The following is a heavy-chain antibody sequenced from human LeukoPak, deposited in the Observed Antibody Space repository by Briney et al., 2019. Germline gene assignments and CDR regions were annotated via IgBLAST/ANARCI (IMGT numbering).Heavy chain of an antibody. CDR1: GGTFSSYA. J-gene: IGHJ3*02. V-gene: IGHV1-69*01. CDR2: IIPIFGTA. D-gene: IGHD3-22*01. CDR3: ASYPYDSSGYYWFADAFDI. Sequence: SVKVSCKASGGTFSSYAISWVRQAPGQGLEWMGGIIPIFGTANYAQKFQGRVTITADESTSTAYMELSSLRSEDTAVYYCASYPYDSSGYYWFADAFDIWGQGTMVTVSS.